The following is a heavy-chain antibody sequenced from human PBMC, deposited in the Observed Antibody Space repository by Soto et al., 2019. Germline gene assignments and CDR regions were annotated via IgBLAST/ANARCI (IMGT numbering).Heavy chain of an antibody. V-gene: IGHV5-10-1*01. CDR3: ARHRDFWRGYYYGMDV. J-gene: IGHJ6*02. Sequence: GESLISCKGSGYSFTSYWISWVRQMPGKGLEWMGRIDPSDSYTNYSPSFQGHVTISADKSISTAYLQWSSLKASDTAMYYCARHRDFWRGYYYGMDVWGQGTTVTVS. CDR1: GYSFTSYW. D-gene: IGHD3-3*01. CDR2: IDPSDSYT.